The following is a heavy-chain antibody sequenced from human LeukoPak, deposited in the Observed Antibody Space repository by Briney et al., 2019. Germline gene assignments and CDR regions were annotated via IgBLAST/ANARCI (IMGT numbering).Heavy chain of an antibody. J-gene: IGHJ6*02. D-gene: IGHD3-22*01. CDR2: IYYSGST. CDR1: GGSISSYY. V-gene: IGHV4-59*01. CDR3: ARGVDYYDSSGYATYYYGMDV. Sequence: SETLSLTCTVSGGSISSYYWSWIRQPPGKGLEWIGYIYYSGSTNYNPSLKSRVTISVDTSKNQFSLKLSSVTAADTTVYYCARGVDYYDSSGYATYYYGMDVWGQGTTVTVSS.